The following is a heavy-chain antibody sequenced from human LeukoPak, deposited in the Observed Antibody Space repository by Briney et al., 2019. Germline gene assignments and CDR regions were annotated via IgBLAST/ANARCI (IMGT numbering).Heavy chain of an antibody. CDR1: GFTFSSYW. D-gene: IGHD5-18*01. V-gene: IGHV3-74*01. CDR3: AKALRGYSPLGP. J-gene: IGHJ5*02. Sequence: GGSLRLSCAASGFTFSSYWMHWVRQAPGKGLVWVSRINSDGSSTSYADSVKGRFTISRDNARNALCLQMNSLRAEDTAIYYCAKALRGYSPLGPWGQGTLVTVSS. CDR2: INSDGSST.